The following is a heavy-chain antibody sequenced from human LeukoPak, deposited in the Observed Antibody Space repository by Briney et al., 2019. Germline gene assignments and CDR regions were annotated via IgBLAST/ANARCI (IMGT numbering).Heavy chain of an antibody. D-gene: IGHD5-12*01. Sequence: GGSLRLSCAASGFTFSSYGMSWVRQAPGKGLEWVANIKQDGSEKYYVDSVKGRFTISRDNAKNSLYLQMNSLRAEDTAVYYCAREATDYYWGQGTLVTVSS. CDR3: AREATDYY. CDR1: GFTFSSYG. CDR2: IKQDGSEK. J-gene: IGHJ4*02. V-gene: IGHV3-7*01.